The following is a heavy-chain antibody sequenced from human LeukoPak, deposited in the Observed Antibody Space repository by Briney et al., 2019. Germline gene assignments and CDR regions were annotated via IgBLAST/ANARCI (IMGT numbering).Heavy chain of an antibody. CDR1: GFTFSSYG. D-gene: IGHD3-22*01. V-gene: IGHV3-33*01. J-gene: IGHJ5*02. CDR2: IWYDGSNK. CDR3: ARYYDSSGYMWFDP. Sequence: GGSLRLSCAASGFTFSSYGMHWVRQAPGKRLEWVAVIWYDGSNKYYVDSVKGRFTISRDNSKNTLYLQMNSLRAEDTAVYYCARYYDSSGYMWFDPWGQGTLVTVSS.